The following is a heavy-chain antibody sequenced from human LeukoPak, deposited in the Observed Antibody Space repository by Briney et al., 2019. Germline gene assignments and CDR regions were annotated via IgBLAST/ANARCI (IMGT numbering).Heavy chain of an antibody. CDR2: IIPIFGTA. D-gene: IGHD3-22*01. CDR3: AVSPRGYYDSSGYSYHDAFDI. V-gene: IGHV1-69*05. Sequence: ASVKVSCKASGGTFSSYAISWVRQAPGQGLEWMGRIIPIFGTANYAQKFQGRVTITTDESTSTAYMELSSLRSEDTAVYYCAVSPRGYYDSSGYSYHDAFDIWGQGTMVTVSS. J-gene: IGHJ3*02. CDR1: GGTFSSYA.